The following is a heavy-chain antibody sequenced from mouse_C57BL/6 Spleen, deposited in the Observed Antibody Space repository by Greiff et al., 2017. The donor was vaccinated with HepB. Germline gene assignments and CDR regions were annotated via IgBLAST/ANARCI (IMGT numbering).Heavy chain of an antibody. D-gene: IGHD1-1*01. Sequence: QVQLQQPGAELVKPGASVKLSCKASGYTFTSYWMHWVKQRPGQGLEWIGMIHPNSGSTNYNEKFKSKATLTVDKSSSTAYMQLSSLTSEDSAVYYCAFYYGSFYYAMDYWGQGTSVTVSS. CDR2: IHPNSGST. CDR1: GYTFTSYW. J-gene: IGHJ4*01. CDR3: AFYYGSFYYAMDY. V-gene: IGHV1-64*01.